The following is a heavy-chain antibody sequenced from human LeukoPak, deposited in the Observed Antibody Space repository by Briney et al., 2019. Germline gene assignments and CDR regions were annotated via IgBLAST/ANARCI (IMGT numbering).Heavy chain of an antibody. Sequence: PGGSLRLSCEASGFIFSTYGMHWVRQAPGKGLEWVAVIWYDGSNKYYADSVKGRFTISRDNSKNTLYLQMSSLRAEDTAVYYCARDQWEITGPFDYWGQGTLVTVSS. V-gene: IGHV3-33*01. CDR1: GFIFSTYG. D-gene: IGHD1-26*01. CDR3: ARDQWEITGPFDY. J-gene: IGHJ4*02. CDR2: IWYDGSNK.